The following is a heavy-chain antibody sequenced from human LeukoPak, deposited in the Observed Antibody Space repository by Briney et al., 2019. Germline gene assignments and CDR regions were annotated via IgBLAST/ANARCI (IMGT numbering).Heavy chain of an antibody. CDR3: ARDTVRGYGYY. D-gene: IGHD5-18*01. CDR1: GGSVSSGSYY. V-gene: IGHV4-61*01. Sequence: PSETLSLTCTVSGGSVSSGSYYWSWIRQPPGKGLEWIGYIYYSGSTNYNPSLKSRVTISVDTSKNQFSLKLSSVTAADTAVYYCARDTVRGYGYYWGQGTLVTVSS. CDR2: IYYSGST. J-gene: IGHJ4*02.